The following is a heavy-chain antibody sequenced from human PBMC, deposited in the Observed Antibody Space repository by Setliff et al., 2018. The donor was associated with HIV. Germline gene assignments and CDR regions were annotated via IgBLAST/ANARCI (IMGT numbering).Heavy chain of an antibody. CDR2: IHSSGNT. Sequence: SETLSLTCTVYGGSLSDYYWSWIRQPPGKGLEWLGEIHSSGNTNYSPSLKGRVTISVDTPKNQYSLNLKSVTAADTAVYYCARVREGFLPYDAFEIWGQGTMVTVSS. D-gene: IGHD3-3*01. J-gene: IGHJ3*02. CDR3: ARVREGFLPYDAFEI. V-gene: IGHV4-34*01. CDR1: GGSLSDYY.